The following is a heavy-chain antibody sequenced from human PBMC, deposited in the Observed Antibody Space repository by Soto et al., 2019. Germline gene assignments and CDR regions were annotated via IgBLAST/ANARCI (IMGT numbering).Heavy chain of an antibody. D-gene: IGHD6-13*01. J-gene: IGHJ5*02. CDR1: GFTFISYG. V-gene: IGHV3-23*01. Sequence: EMQLLESVGGLVQPGGSLRLSCAASGFTFISYGMTWVRQAPGKGLEWVSGITTTGRNTYYAESVKGRFTISRDNSKNVVYLQMNRLRAEDTAVYYCARGAAAAGTDWFDAWCQGTLVIVSS. CDR3: ARGAAAAGTDWFDA. CDR2: ITTTGRNT.